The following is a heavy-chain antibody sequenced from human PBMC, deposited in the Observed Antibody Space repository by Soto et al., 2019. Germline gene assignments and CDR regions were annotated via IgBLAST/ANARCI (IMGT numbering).Heavy chain of an antibody. D-gene: IGHD3-22*01. Sequence: TLSLTCTVSGGSISSGGYYWIWIRQHPGKGLEWIGYIYYSGSTYYNPSLKSRVTISVDTSKNQFSLKLSSVTAADTAVYYCAREDYYYEGGGYYPPTGSAPGGKGTRVPVSS. CDR1: GGSISSGGYY. CDR3: AREDYYYEGGGYYPPTGSAP. V-gene: IGHV4-31*03. J-gene: IGHJ5*02. CDR2: IYYSGST.